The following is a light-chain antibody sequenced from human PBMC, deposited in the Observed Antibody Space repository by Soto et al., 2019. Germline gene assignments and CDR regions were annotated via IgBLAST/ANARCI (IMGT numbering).Light chain of an antibody. CDR1: QSIASN. CDR3: QQYNKWPPWT. J-gene: IGKJ1*01. Sequence: VMTQSPATLSLSPGEKVTLSCRASQSIASNLAWYQQKPGQAPRLIIYGASTRATGVPARFSGSGSGTKFTLIISSLQSEDFAVYYCQQYNKWPPWTFGQGTKVDIK. CDR2: GAS. V-gene: IGKV3-15*01.